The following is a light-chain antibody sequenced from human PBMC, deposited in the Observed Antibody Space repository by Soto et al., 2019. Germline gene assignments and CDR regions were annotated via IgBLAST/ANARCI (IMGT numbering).Light chain of an antibody. CDR2: SNN. V-gene: IGLV1-44*01. CDR3: AAWDDSLNGRV. CDR1: SSNIGSNT. Sequence: QSVLTHPPSASGTPGQRVTISCSGSSSNIGSNTVNWYQQLPGTAPKLLIYSNNQRPSGVPDRFSGSKSGTSASLAISGLQSEDEADYYCAAWDDSLNGRVFGGGTKVTVL. J-gene: IGLJ2*01.